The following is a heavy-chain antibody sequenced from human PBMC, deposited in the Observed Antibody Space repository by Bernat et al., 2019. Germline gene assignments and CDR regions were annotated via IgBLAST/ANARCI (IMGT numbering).Heavy chain of an antibody. D-gene: IGHD5/OR15-5a*01. CDR2: INPNSGGT. J-gene: IGHJ4*02. CDR3: ARDSSGYSVYTDWVADY. V-gene: IGHV1-2*06. Sequence: QVQLVQSGAEVKKPGASVKVSCKASGYTFTDYYMHWVRQAPGQGLEWMGRINPNSGGTNYAQKFQGRVTMTRDTSISTAYMELSRLRSDDTAVYYCARDSSGYSVYTDWVADYWGQGTLVTVSS. CDR1: GYTFTDYY.